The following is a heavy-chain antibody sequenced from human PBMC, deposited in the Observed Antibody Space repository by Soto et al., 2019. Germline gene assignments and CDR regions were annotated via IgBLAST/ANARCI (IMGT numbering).Heavy chain of an antibody. Sequence: TSETLSLTCTVSGDSITSNSYFWAWIRQPPGKGLEWIGSIYYSGTTYYNPSLKSRVTISVDTSKNQFSLRLSSVAAADTAVYYCARRGGRLWFGEPYPRGGYYYYYGMDVWGQGTTVTVSS. CDR1: GDSITSNSYF. CDR2: IYYSGTT. J-gene: IGHJ6*02. CDR3: ARRGGRLWFGEPYPRGGYYYYYGMDV. V-gene: IGHV4-39*07. D-gene: IGHD3-10*01.